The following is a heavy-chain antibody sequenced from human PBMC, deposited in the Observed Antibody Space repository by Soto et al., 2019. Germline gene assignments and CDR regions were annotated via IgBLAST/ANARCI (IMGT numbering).Heavy chain of an antibody. Sequence: GGSLRLSCAASGFTFSNAWMSWVRQAPGKGLEWVGRIKSKTDGGTTDYAAPVKGRFTISRDDSKNTLYLQMNSLKTEDTAEYYCTTDYLLYGDYAFDIWGQGTMVTVSS. J-gene: IGHJ3*02. D-gene: IGHD4-17*01. CDR2: IKSKTDGGTT. CDR3: TTDYLLYGDYAFDI. V-gene: IGHV3-15*01. CDR1: GFTFSNAW.